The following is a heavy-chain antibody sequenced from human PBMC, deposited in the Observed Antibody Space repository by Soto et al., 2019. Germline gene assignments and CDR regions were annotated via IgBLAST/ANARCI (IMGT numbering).Heavy chain of an antibody. CDR2: ISYDGSNK. CDR1: GFTFSSYA. D-gene: IGHD2-21*02. J-gene: IGHJ6*02. CDR3: AKEFIVVVTVRLDGMDV. V-gene: IGHV3-30-3*01. Sequence: PGGSLRLSCAASGFTFSSYAMHWVRQAPGKGLEWVAVISYDGSNKYYADSVKGRFTISRDNSKNTLYLQMNSLRAEDTAVYYCAKEFIVVVTVRLDGMDVWGQGTTVTVSS.